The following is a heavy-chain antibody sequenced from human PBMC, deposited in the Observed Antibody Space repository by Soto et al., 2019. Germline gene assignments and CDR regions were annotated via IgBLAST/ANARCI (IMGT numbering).Heavy chain of an antibody. D-gene: IGHD6-19*01. J-gene: IGHJ4*02. CDR1: GFTLSCCG. V-gene: IGHV3-30*18. CDR3: AKEQSSGFYRVVDY. Sequence: QVQVVESGGGVVQPGRSLRLSCAASGFTLSCCGMHWVRQALGKGLEWVGVITYDGSEIHYGDSVKGRFTISRDSSENTVYLQMNSLRVEDSAVYYCAKEQSSGFYRVVDYWGQGTLVTVSP. CDR2: ITYDGSEI.